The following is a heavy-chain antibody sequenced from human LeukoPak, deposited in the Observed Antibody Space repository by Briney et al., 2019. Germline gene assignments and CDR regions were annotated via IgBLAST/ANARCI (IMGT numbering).Heavy chain of an antibody. J-gene: IGHJ4*02. CDR2: VSGSGDRT. D-gene: IGHD3-16*01. CDR3: APRGSVIGDLYLAY. CDR1: GFTFSNYA. Sequence: GGSLRLSCAASGFTFSNYAMSWVRQAPGKGLEWVSSVSGSGDRTYYAESVRGRFTISRDNSKNTLYLQMNSLRAEDTAIYYCAPRGSVIGDLYLAYWGQGTLVTVSS. V-gene: IGHV3-23*01.